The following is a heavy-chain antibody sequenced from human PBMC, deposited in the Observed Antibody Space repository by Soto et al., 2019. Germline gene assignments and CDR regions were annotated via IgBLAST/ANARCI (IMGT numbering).Heavy chain of an antibody. D-gene: IGHD3-22*01. CDR1: GFSLSNYW. CDR2: IKQDESRK. V-gene: IGHV3-7*05. Sequence: EVQLVESGGGLVQPGESLRLTCAASGFSLSNYWMTWVRQAPGKGLEWVANIKQDESRKSYLDSVRGRFTISRDNARNSLYLQMNSLRAEDTALYYCARDVSPGDSTYYLHAFDIWRQGTMVTVSS. J-gene: IGHJ3*02. CDR3: ARDVSPGDSTYYLHAFDI.